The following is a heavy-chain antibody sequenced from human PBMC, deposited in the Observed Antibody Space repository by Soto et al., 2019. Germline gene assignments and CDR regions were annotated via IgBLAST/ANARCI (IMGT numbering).Heavy chain of an antibody. CDR3: AREFIAAFYYYYMDV. Sequence: EVQLVESGGGLVKPGGSLTLSCAGSGFIFSSYTMIWVRQAPGKGLEWVSSISSSTSSTLYADSVKGRFTISRDNAKNSLYLQMNSLRVEDTAVYYCAREFIAAFYYYYMDVWGKGTTVTVSS. V-gene: IGHV3-21*01. D-gene: IGHD6-13*01. CDR2: ISSSTSST. J-gene: IGHJ6*03. CDR1: GFIFSSYT.